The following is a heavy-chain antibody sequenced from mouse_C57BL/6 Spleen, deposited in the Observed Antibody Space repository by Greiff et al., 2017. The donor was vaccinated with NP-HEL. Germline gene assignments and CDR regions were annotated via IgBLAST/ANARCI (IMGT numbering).Heavy chain of an antibody. J-gene: IGHJ1*03. Sequence: QVQLQQSGAELVRPGASVTLSCKASGYTFTDYEMHWVKQTPVHGLEWIGAIDPETGGTAYNQKFKGKAILTADKSSSTAYMELRSLTSEDSAVYYCTRGKGYSWYFDVWGTGTTVTVSS. D-gene: IGHD2-3*01. CDR1: GYTFTDYE. CDR3: TRGKGYSWYFDV. V-gene: IGHV1-15*01. CDR2: IDPETGGT.